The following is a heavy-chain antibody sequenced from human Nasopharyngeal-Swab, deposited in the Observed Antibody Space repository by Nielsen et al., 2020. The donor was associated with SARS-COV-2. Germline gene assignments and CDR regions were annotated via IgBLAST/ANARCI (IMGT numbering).Heavy chain of an antibody. CDR1: GFTFSSYS. CDR3: ARSKHSGSYYYGMDV. D-gene: IGHD1-26*01. CDR2: ISSSSSYI. V-gene: IGHV3-21*01. Sequence: GESLKISCAASGFTFSSYSMNWVHQAPGKGLEWVSSISSSSSYIYYADSVKGRFTISRDNAKNSLYLQMNSLRAEDTAVYYCARSKHSGSYYYGMDVWGQGTTVTVSS. J-gene: IGHJ6*02.